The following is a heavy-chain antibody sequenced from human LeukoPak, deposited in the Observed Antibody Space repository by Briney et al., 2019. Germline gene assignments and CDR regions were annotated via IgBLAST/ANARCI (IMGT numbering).Heavy chain of an antibody. D-gene: IGHD3-16*01. CDR3: ARAYAGGIFDS. V-gene: IGHV3-7*04. CDR1: GFTFSDHW. Sequence: QSGGSLRLSCAASGFTFSDHWMSWVRQAPGKGLEWVANIKEDGSENYYVDSVRGRFTISRDNAKNSLYLQMNSLRAEDTVVYYCARAYAGGIFDSWGQGALVTVSS. CDR2: IKEDGSEN. J-gene: IGHJ4*02.